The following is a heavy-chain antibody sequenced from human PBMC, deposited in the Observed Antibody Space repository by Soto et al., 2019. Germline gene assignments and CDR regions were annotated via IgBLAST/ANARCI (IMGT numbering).Heavy chain of an antibody. CDR3: ARDKITGLFDY. D-gene: IGHD2-8*02. J-gene: IGHJ4*02. Sequence: SETLSLTCAVYGGSFSGYYWTWIRQPPGTGLEWIGEINHSGSTNYNPSLKSRVTISVDPSKTQFSLKLTSVTAADTAVYYCARDKITGLFDYWGQGTLVTVSS. CDR1: GGSFSGYY. V-gene: IGHV4-34*01. CDR2: INHSGST.